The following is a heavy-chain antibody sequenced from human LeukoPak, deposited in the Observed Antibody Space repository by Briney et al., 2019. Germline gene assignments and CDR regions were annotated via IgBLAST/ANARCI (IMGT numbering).Heavy chain of an antibody. V-gene: IGHV3-21*01. Sequence: PGGSLRLSCAASGFTFSSYSMNWVRQAPGKGLEWVSSISSSSSYIYYADSVKGRFTISRDNAKNSLYLQMNSLRAEDTAVYYCARSDWPDYYGSGRGGLDYWGQGTLVTVSS. D-gene: IGHD3-10*01. CDR1: GFTFSSYS. J-gene: IGHJ4*02. CDR3: ARSDWPDYYGSGRGGLDY. CDR2: ISSSSSYI.